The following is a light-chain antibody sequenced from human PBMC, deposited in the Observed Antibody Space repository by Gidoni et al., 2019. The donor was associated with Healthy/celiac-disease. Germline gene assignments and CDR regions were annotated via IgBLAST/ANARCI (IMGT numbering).Light chain of an antibody. CDR3: NSRDSSGNHYV. CDR1: SLRSYY. J-gene: IGLJ1*01. Sequence: SSDLTQEPSVSVALGQTVRITCQVDSLRSYYASCYQQKPGQAPVLVIYGKNNRPSGIPDRFSGSSSGNTASLTITGAQAEDEADYYCNSRDSSGNHYVFGTGTKVTVL. V-gene: IGLV3-19*01. CDR2: GKN.